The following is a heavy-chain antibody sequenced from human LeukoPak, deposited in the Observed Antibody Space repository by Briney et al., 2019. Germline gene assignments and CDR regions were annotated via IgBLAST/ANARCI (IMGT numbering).Heavy chain of an antibody. CDR2: ISHDGSNK. CDR1: GFTLSNYG. Sequence: GGSLRLSCAASGFTLSNYGMHWVRQAPGKGLEWVTLISHDGSNKYYADSVKGRFTIPRDNAKNSLYLQMNSLRAEDTAVYYCARDPVGATTPDCWGQGALVTVSS. D-gene: IGHD1-26*01. CDR3: ARDPVGATTPDC. V-gene: IGHV3-30*03. J-gene: IGHJ4*02.